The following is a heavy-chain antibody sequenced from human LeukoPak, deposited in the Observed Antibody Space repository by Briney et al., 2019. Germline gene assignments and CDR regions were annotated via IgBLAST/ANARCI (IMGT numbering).Heavy chain of an antibody. CDR2: INPNTGGT. V-gene: IGHV1-2*04. CDR3: ARAPLYCSSTSCYFSSQNNWFDP. Sequence: ASVKVSCKASGYTFTGYYMHWVRQAPGQGLEWMGWINPNTGGTNYAQKFQGWVTMTSDTSISTAYMELSRLRSDDTAVYYCARAPLYCSSTSCYFSSQNNWFDPWGQGTLVTVSS. D-gene: IGHD2-2*01. J-gene: IGHJ5*02. CDR1: GYTFTGYY.